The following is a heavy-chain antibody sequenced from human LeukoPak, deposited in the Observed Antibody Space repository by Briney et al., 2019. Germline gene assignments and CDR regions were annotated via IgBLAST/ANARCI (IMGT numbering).Heavy chain of an antibody. CDR3: ARGWNYALRFDY. CDR2: ITWDGFNT. J-gene: IGHJ4*02. D-gene: IGHD1-7*01. Sequence: GGSLRLSCAASGFTFRDYNMHWVRQAPGKGLEWVSHITWDGFNTYYADSVKGRFTISRDNAKNLVYLQMNSLRAEDTAVYYCARGWNYALRFDYWGQGTLVTVSS. V-gene: IGHV3-43*01. CDR1: GFTFRDYN.